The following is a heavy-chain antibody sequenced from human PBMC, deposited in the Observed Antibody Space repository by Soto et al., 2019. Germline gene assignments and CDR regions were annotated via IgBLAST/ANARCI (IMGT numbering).Heavy chain of an antibody. CDR3: TTVTVVNVHSDY. CDR1: GFTFNNAW. CDR2: IKSKSEGETT. Sequence: GGSLRLSCVVSGFTFNNAWMSWVRQAPGKGLEWVGRIKSKSEGETTDYAAPVKGRFTISRDDSKNTPYLQMDSLRTEDTAVYYCTTVTVVNVHSDYWGQGTLVTVSS. V-gene: IGHV3-15*01. J-gene: IGHJ4*02. D-gene: IGHD3-10*02.